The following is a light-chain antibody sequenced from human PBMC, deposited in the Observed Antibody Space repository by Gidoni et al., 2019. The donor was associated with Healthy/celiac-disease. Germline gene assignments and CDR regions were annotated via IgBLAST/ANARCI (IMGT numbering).Light chain of an antibody. V-gene: IGKV3-11*01. CDR2: DAS. J-gene: IGKJ5*01. Sequence: DIVLTQSPATLSLSPGERATLSCRASQSVSSYLAWYQQKPGQAPRLLIYDASNRATGIPARFSGSGSGTDFTRTISRLEPEYFAVYYCQQRSNFXQXTRLEIK. CDR1: QSVSSY. CDR3: QQRSN.